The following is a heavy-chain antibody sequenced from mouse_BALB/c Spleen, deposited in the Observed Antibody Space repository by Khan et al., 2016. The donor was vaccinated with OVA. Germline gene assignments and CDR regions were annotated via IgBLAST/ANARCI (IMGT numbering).Heavy chain of an antibody. CDR3: TSGGYGGFAY. J-gene: IGHJ3*01. D-gene: IGHD2-2*01. V-gene: IGHV1-18*01. Sequence: VQLQQSGPELVKPGASVKIPCKASGYTFTDYNMDWVMQSHGKSLEWIGDINPNIGGTIYNQKFKGKATLTVDKSSSTDYMELRSLKFEDSDGYCCTSGGYGGFAYWGQGTLVTVSA. CDR2: INPNIGGT. CDR1: GYTFTDYN.